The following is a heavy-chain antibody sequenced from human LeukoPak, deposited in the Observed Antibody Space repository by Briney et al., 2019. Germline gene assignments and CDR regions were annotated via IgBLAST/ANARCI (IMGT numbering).Heavy chain of an antibody. V-gene: IGHV3-66*01. J-gene: IGHJ3*02. Sequence: SGGSLRLSCAASGFTVSSNYMSWVRQAPGKGLEWVSVIYSGGSTYYADSVKGRFTISRDNSKNTLYLQMNGLRAEDTAVYYRARADYDILTGYFNAFDIWGQGTMVTVSS. D-gene: IGHD3-9*01. CDR2: IYSGGST. CDR1: GFTVSSNY. CDR3: ARADYDILTGYFNAFDI.